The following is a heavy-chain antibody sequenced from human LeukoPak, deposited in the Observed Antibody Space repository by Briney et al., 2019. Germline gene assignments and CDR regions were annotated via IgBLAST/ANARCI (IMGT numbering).Heavy chain of an antibody. J-gene: IGHJ6*03. CDR1: GFNFDDYG. CDR2: INWNGVST. V-gene: IGHV3-20*04. CDR3: ARDRPNYNIYMDA. Sequence: GGSLRLSCAGSGFNFDDYGITWVRQAPGKGLEWVSGINWNGVSTHYADSVKGRFTISRDIAKKSLDLHMHSLRAEDTALYYCARDRPNYNIYMDAWGKGTTVTVSS.